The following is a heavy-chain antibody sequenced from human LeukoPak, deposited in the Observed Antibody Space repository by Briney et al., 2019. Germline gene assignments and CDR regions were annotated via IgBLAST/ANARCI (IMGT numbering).Heavy chain of an antibody. Sequence: SETLSLTCTVSGGSISSSSYYWGWIRQPPGKGLEWIGSIYYSGSTYYNPSLKSRVTISEDTSKNQFSLKLSSVTAADTTIYYCARHWIQLWFFDYWGQGTLVTVSS. D-gene: IGHD5-18*01. J-gene: IGHJ4*02. V-gene: IGHV4-39*01. CDR3: ARHWIQLWFFDY. CDR1: GGSISSSSYY. CDR2: IYYSGST.